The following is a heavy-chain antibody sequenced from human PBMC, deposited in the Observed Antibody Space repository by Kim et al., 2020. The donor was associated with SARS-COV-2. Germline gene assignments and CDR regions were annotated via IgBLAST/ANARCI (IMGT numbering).Heavy chain of an antibody. J-gene: IGHJ4*02. CDR1: GGSFSGYY. V-gene: IGHV4-34*01. CDR2: INHSGST. Sequence: SETLSLTCAVYGGSFSGYYWSWIRQPPGKGLEWIGEINHSGSTNYNPSLKSRVTISVDTSKNQFSLKLSSVTAADTAVYYCARGRDYVWGSYRPSQGYFDYWGQGTLVTVSS. D-gene: IGHD3-16*02. CDR3: ARGRDYVWGSYRPSQGYFDY.